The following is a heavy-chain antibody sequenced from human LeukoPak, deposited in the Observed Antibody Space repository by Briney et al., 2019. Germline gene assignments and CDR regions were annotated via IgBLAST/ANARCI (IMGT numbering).Heavy chain of an antibody. CDR1: GFTFGDYA. Sequence: VKPGRSLTLSCTASGFTFGDYAMSWFRQAPGERLEWVGFIRSKAYGGTTEYAASVEGRFTISRDDSKSIAYLQMNSLKTEDTAVYYCTRGYSGYEPVGCYWGQGTLVTVSS. J-gene: IGHJ4*02. D-gene: IGHD5-12*01. V-gene: IGHV3-49*05. CDR2: IRSKAYGGTT. CDR3: TRGYSGYEPVGCY.